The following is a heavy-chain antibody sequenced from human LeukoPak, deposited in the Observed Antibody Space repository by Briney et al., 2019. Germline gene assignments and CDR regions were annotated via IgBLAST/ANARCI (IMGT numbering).Heavy chain of an antibody. Sequence: EASVKVSCKASGYTFTSYDINWVRQATGQGFEWMGWMNPNSGNTGYVQKFQGRVTMTRNISISTAYMELSSLRSEDTAVYYCARGSYGGVWDWGQGTLVTVSS. J-gene: IGHJ4*02. CDR1: GYTFTSYD. D-gene: IGHD3-16*01. V-gene: IGHV1-8*01. CDR3: ARGSYGGVWD. CDR2: MNPNSGNT.